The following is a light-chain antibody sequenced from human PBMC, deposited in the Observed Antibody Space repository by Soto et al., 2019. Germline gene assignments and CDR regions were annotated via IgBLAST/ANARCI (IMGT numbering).Light chain of an antibody. J-gene: IGKJ2*01. CDR3: QQSTGIPYT. Sequence: DIQMTQSPSSLSASVGDRVTITCRASQTIGTYLNWYQQSPGKAPKLLIYAASTLQNGVTSRFSGSGSGTDFTLTISSLQPEDFATYYCQQSTGIPYTFGQGTKLEIK. CDR1: QTIGTY. CDR2: AAS. V-gene: IGKV1-39*01.